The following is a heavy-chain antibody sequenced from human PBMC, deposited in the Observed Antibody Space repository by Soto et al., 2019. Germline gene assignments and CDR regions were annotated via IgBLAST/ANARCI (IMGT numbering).Heavy chain of an antibody. Sequence: QSQTLSLTCTVSGGSISSYYWSWIRQPPGKGLEWIGYIYYSGSTNYNPSLKSRVTISVDTSKNQFSLKLSSVTAADTAVYYCARQGPWFTRSSAFDIWGQGTMVTVSS. CDR1: GGSISSYY. CDR2: IYYSGST. D-gene: IGHD3-10*01. J-gene: IGHJ3*02. V-gene: IGHV4-59*08. CDR3: ARQGPWFTRSSAFDI.